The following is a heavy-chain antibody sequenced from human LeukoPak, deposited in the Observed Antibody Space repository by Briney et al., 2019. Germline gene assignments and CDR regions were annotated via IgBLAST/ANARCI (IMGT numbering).Heavy chain of an antibody. CDR2: IIPIYDPV. CDR3: EREPLGCGGDCHFDY. D-gene: IGHD2-21*02. CDR1: GGTLSSYA. V-gene: IGHV1-69*13. Sequence: SVKVSCKASGGTLSSYAFSWMRQAPGQGLEWMGRIIPIYDPVDYAQRFQGRVTITADESTNTVYMELNSLTFEDTAVYYCEREPLGCGGDCHFDYWGQGTLVTVSS. J-gene: IGHJ4*02.